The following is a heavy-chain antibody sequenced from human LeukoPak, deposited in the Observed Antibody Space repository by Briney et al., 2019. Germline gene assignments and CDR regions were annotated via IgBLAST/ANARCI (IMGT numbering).Heavy chain of an antibody. CDR3: ARDARSSALDVDV. V-gene: IGHV3-30*02. J-gene: IGHJ6*04. CDR2: IRNDGNNK. CDR1: GFIFSDYG. Sequence: GGSLRLSCAASGFIFSDYGMHWVRQTPGKGLEWVAFIRNDGNNKYYADSVKGRFTISRDNAKNSLYLQMNSLRVEDTAVYYCARDARSSALDVDVWGKGTTVTVSS. D-gene: IGHD6-19*01.